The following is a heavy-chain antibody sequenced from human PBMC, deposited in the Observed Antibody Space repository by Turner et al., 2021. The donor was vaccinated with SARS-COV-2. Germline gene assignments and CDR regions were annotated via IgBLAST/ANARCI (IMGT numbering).Heavy chain of an antibody. D-gene: IGHD5-12*01. J-gene: IGHJ4*02. Sequence: EVQLVESGGGFVHPVSSLRLSCAASGFKFDDYAMHWVRQAPGKGLEWVSGISWNSASMDYADSVKGRFTISRDNAKNSLYLQMNSLRAEDSALYYCAKEALNGYNSHWGRGTLVTVSS. CDR2: ISWNSASM. CDR1: GFKFDDYA. V-gene: IGHV3-9*01. CDR3: AKEALNGYNSH.